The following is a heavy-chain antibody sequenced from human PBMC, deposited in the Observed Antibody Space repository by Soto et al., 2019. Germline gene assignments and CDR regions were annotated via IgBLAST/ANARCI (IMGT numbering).Heavy chain of an antibody. J-gene: IGHJ5*02. CDR3: AHLPAHSGYDWRYVP. D-gene: IGHD5-12*01. CDR2: IYWDDDK. V-gene: IGHV2-5*02. CDR1: GFSLTNKGVG. Sequence: ESGPTLVNPTQTLTLTCNFSGFSLTNKGVGVGWIRQPPRKALEWLGIIYWDDDKRYRPSLNNRLTITKDTSKNQVVLTMTNVDLVDTAPYNRAHLPAHSGYDWRYVPWDPGTLVNVSS.